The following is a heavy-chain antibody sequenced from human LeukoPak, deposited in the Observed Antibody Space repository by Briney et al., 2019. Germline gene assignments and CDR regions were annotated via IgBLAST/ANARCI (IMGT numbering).Heavy chain of an antibody. V-gene: IGHV1-69*13. CDR2: IIPIFGTA. J-gene: IGHJ3*02. CDR3: ARGVGYCSSTSCLDAFDI. Sequence: SVKVSCKASGGTFSSYAISWVRQAPGQGLEWMGGIIPIFGTANYTQKFQGRVTITADESTSTACMELSSLRSEDTAVYYCARGVGYCSSTSCLDAFDIWGQGTMVTVSS. CDR1: GGTFSSYA. D-gene: IGHD2-2*01.